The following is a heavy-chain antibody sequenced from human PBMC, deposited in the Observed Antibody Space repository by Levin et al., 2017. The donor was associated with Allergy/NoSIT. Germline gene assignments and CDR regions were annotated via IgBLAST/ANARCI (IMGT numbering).Heavy chain of an antibody. Sequence: PGGSLRLSCGASGFTFSSYWMHWVRQAPGKGLVWVSRINSDGSSTSYADSVKGRFTISRDNAKNTLYLQMNSLRAEDTAVYYCARGFYSGSYYTLWYWGQGTLVTVSS. CDR1: GFTFSSYW. D-gene: IGHD1-26*01. V-gene: IGHV3-74*01. J-gene: IGHJ4*02. CDR2: INSDGSST. CDR3: ARGFYSGSYYTLWY.